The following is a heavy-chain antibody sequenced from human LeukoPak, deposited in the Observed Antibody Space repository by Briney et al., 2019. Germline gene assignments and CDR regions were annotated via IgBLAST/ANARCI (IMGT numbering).Heavy chain of an antibody. Sequence: GGSLRLSCAASGFTFSSYSMNWVRQAPGKGLEWVSSISSSSSYIYYADSVKGRFTISRDNAKNTVYLQMSSLRAEDTAIYYCAKSLGIVVVTANFDYWAREPWSPSPQ. CDR3: AKSLGIVVVTANFDY. V-gene: IGHV3-21*04. CDR1: GFTFSSYS. D-gene: IGHD2-21*02. CDR2: ISSSSSYI. J-gene: IGHJ4*02.